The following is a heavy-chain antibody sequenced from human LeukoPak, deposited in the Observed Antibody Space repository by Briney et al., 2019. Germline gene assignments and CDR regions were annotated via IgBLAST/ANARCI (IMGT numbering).Heavy chain of an antibody. J-gene: IGHJ4*02. V-gene: IGHV4-59*01. Sequence: SETLSLTCTVSGGSISSYYWIWIRQPPGKGLEWIGFIYYNGNTNYNPSLKSRVTISEDLSKSQSSLKLTSVTAADTAVYYCARGVAGSGSTPKYWGQGTLVTVSS. CDR2: IYYNGNT. D-gene: IGHD1-26*01. CDR3: ARGVAGSGSTPKY. CDR1: GGSISSYY.